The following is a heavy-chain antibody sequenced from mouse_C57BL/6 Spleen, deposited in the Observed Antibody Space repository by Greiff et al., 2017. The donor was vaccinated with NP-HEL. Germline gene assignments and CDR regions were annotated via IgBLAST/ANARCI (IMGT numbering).Heavy chain of an antibody. D-gene: IGHD1-1*01. CDR1: GYTFTSYW. Sequence: VKLQQPGAELVMPGASVKLSCKASGYTFTSYWMHWVKQRPGQGLEWIGEIDPSDSYTNYNQKFKGKSTLTVDKSSSTAYMQLSSLTSEDSAVYYCARFGSSPFDYWGQGTTLTVSS. J-gene: IGHJ2*01. CDR2: IDPSDSYT. V-gene: IGHV1-69*01. CDR3: ARFGSSPFDY.